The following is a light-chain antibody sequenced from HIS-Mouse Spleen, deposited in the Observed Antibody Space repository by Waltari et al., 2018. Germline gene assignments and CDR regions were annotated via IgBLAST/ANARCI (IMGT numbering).Light chain of an antibody. CDR3: QQYYSYPYT. CDR1: QGISSY. CDR2: AAS. V-gene: IGKV1-8*01. Sequence: AIRMTQSPSSFSASTGDRLTITCRASQGISSYLAWYQQKPGKAPKLLIYAASTLQSGVPSRFSDSGSGTDFTLTISCLQSEDFATYYCQQYYSYPYTFGQGTKLEIK. J-gene: IGKJ2*01.